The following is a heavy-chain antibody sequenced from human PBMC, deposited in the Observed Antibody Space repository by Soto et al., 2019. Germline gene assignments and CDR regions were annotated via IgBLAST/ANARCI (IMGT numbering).Heavy chain of an antibody. V-gene: IGHV4-39*01. CDR2: IYYSGST. J-gene: IGHJ6*03. CDR1: GGSISSNSHY. D-gene: IGHD2-15*01. Sequence: PSETLSLTCTVSGGSISSNSHYWGWVRQPPGRGLEWIGNIYYSGSTYYNPSLKSRVTISRDTSKNQFSLKLSSVTAADTAVYYCARQLQEIVILLNARDRYDYFMDVWGKGTTVTVSS. CDR3: ARQLQEIVILLNARDRYDYFMDV.